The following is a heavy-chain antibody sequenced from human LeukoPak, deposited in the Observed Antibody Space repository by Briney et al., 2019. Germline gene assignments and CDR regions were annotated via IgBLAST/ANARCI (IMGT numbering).Heavy chain of an antibody. Sequence: PETLSLTCTVSGGSISSHYWGWIRQPPGKGLEWIGYIYYTGSTNYNPSLKSRVTISVDTSKNQFSLKLSSVTAADTAVYYCARYKGYDSSGYSADAFDVWGQGTMVTVSS. CDR1: GGSISSHY. V-gene: IGHV4-59*11. D-gene: IGHD3-22*01. J-gene: IGHJ3*01. CDR3: ARYKGYDSSGYSADAFDV. CDR2: IYYTGST.